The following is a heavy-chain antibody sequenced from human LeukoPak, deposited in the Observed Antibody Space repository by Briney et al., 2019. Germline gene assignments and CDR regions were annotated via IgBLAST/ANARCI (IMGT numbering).Heavy chain of an antibody. CDR3: AVTTMSKVH. CDR1: GGSFSGYY. D-gene: IGHD5-12*01. Sequence: PSETLSLTCAVYGGSFSGYYWSWIRQPAGKGLEWIGRIYTSGSTNYNPSLKSRVTMSVDTSKNQFSLKLSSVTAADTAVYYCAVTTMSKVHWGQGTLVTVSS. V-gene: IGHV4-59*10. CDR2: IYTSGST. J-gene: IGHJ4*02.